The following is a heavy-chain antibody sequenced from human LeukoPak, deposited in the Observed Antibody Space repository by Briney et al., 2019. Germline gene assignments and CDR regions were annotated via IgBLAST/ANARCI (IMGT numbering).Heavy chain of an antibody. CDR2: ISGSGGST. V-gene: IGHV3-23*01. D-gene: IGHD4-23*01. Sequence: GGSLRLSCAASGFTFSSYAMSWVRQAPGKGLEWVSAISGSGGSTYYADSVKGRFTISRDNSKNTLYLQMNSLRAEDTAVYYCARGGGPSPHDYGDYWGQGTLVTVSS. CDR3: ARGGGPSPHDYGDY. CDR1: GFTFSSYA. J-gene: IGHJ4*02.